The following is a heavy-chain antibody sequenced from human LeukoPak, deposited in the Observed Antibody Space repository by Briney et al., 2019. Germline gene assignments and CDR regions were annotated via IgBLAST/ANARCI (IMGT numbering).Heavy chain of an antibody. D-gene: IGHD4-23*01. CDR1: GGSISSGGYY. CDR2: IYTSGST. Sequence: SETLSLTCTVSGGSISSGGYYWSWIRQPAGKGPEWIGRIYTSGSTNYNPSLKSRVTISVDTSKNQFSLKLSSVTAADTAVYYCARGSGDYGGNGGDYYYYYMDVWGKGTTVTVSS. J-gene: IGHJ6*03. V-gene: IGHV4-61*02. CDR3: ARGSGDYGGNGGDYYYYYMDV.